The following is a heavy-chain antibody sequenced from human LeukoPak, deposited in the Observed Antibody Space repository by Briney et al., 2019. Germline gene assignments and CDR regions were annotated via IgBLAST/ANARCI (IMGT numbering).Heavy chain of an antibody. Sequence: GGSLRLSCAASGFVFSSYAMSWVRQAPGKGLEWASAVSSGGGGTTYYADSVKGRFTISRDNSKNTLYLQLNSLRAEDTALYYCAKGVVPAADRYFDYWGQGTLVTVSS. CDR3: AKGVVPAADRYFDY. D-gene: IGHD2-2*01. CDR2: VSSGGGGTT. V-gene: IGHV3-23*01. CDR1: GFVFSSYA. J-gene: IGHJ4*02.